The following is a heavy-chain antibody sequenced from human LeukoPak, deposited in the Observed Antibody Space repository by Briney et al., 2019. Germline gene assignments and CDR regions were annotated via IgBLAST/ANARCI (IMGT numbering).Heavy chain of an antibody. CDR1: GFTFSSYG. V-gene: IGHV3-33*01. J-gene: IGHJ4*02. D-gene: IGHD6-13*01. CDR2: VWYDGNNK. CDR3: ARGSEAAAGAFDY. Sequence: GGSLRLSCAASGFTFSSYGMHWVRQAPGKGLEWVAIVWYDGNNKYYADSVKGRFTVSRDNSKDTVSLQLNSLRAEDTAVYYCARGSEAAAGAFDYWGQGALVTVPS.